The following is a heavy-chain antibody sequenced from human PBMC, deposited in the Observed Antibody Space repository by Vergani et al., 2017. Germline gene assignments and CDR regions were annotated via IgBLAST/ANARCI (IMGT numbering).Heavy chain of an antibody. CDR3: ARDRNYYDSSGYHYYYYGMDV. Sequence: VQLVESGGGLVQPGGSLRLSCAASGFTFSSNYMSWVRQAPGKGLEWVSVIYSGGSTYYADSVKGRFTISRDNSKNTLYLQMNSLRAEDTAVYYCARDRNYYDSSGYHYYYYGMDVWGQGTTVTVSS. J-gene: IGHJ6*02. D-gene: IGHD3-22*01. CDR2: IYSGGST. V-gene: IGHV3-66*02. CDR1: GFTFSSNY.